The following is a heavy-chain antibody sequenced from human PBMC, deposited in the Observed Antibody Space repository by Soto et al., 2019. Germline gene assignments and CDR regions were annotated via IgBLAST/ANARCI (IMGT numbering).Heavy chain of an antibody. V-gene: IGHV4-31*03. Sequence: SETLSLTCTVSGGSISSGGYYWSWIRQHPGKGLEWIGNIFYRGSTYYNPSLKSRVTISVDTSKDHFFLNLTSVTAADTAVYYCARAQFYSGSGNYHNLMFDPWGQGTQVTVSS. CDR3: ARAQFYSGSGNYHNLMFDP. J-gene: IGHJ5*02. CDR1: GGSISSGGYY. D-gene: IGHD3-10*01. CDR2: IFYRGST.